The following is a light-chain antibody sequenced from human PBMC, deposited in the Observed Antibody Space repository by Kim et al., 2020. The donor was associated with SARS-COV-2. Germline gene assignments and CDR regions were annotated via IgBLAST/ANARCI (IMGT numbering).Light chain of an antibody. CDR3: SSYTISSTL. V-gene: IGLV2-14*03. J-gene: IGLJ2*01. Sequence: PGQSITSSCTGTSSDIGDYNYVSWYQQHPGKAPKLMIYDVNIRPSGVSSRFSGSMSGNTASLTISGLQAEDEADYYCSSYTISSTLFGGGTQLTVL. CDR1: SSDIGDYNY. CDR2: DVN.